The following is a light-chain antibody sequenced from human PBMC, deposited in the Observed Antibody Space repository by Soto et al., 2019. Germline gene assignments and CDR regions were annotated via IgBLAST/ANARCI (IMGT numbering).Light chain of an antibody. J-gene: IGKJ1*01. CDR2: GAS. CDR3: QQSDITPRK. Sequence: DIQLTQSPSFVSASVGDRVTITCRASQSISKYLNWYQQKPGKAPKLLIYGASNLQRGVPSRFSGSGSGTHFTLTINSMQHEDFATYHCQQSDITPRKFGPGTKADLK. V-gene: IGKV1-39*01. CDR1: QSISKY.